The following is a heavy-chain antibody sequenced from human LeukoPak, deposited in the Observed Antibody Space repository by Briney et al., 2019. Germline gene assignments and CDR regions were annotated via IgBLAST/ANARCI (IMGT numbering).Heavy chain of an antibody. D-gene: IGHD2-15*01. J-gene: IGHJ4*02. CDR2: ISYDGSNK. Sequence: PGRSLRLSCAASGFTFSSYGMHWVRQAPGKGLEWVAAISYDGSNKYYADSVKGRFTISRDNSKNTLYLQMNSLRAEDTAVYYCAKDSGCSGGSCQPDYWGQGTLVTVSS. CDR3: AKDSGCSGGSCQPDY. V-gene: IGHV3-30*18. CDR1: GFTFSSYG.